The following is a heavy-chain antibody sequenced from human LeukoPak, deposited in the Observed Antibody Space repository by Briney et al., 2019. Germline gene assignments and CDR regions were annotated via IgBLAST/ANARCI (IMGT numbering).Heavy chain of an antibody. CDR2: ISYDGSNK. V-gene: IGHV3-30-3*01. Sequence: GRPLRLSCAASGFTFSSYAMHWVRQAPGKGLEWVAVISYDGSNKYYADSVKGRFTISRDNSKNTLYLQMNSLRAEDTAVYYCARGLNYYGMDVWGQGTTVTVSS. J-gene: IGHJ6*02. CDR3: ARGLNYYGMDV. CDR1: GFTFSSYA.